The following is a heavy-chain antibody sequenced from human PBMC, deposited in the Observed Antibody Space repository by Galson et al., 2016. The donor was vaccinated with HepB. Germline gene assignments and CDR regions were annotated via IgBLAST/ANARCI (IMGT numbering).Heavy chain of an antibody. CDR2: ISSTSTNI. D-gene: IGHD3-3*01. CDR3: ARDRSRFWGGYYTGVRDVFAI. J-gene: IGHJ3*02. Sequence: SLRLSCAASGFTFSTYAMNWVRQAPGKGLEWVSYISSTSTNIYYADSVKGRFTISRENAKNSLHLQMNSLRAEDTAEYYCARDRSRFWGGYYTGVRDVFAIWGQGTVVTVSS. V-gene: IGHV3-21*04. CDR1: GFTFSTYA.